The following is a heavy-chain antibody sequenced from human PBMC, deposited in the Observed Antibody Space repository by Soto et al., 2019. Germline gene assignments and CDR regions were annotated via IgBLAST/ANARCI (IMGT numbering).Heavy chain of an antibody. CDR2: INHSGST. CDR3: AREGNLGRWIQPLDS. J-gene: IGHJ4*02. CDR1: GGSFSGYY. D-gene: IGHD2-2*03. V-gene: IGHV4-34*01. Sequence: PSETLSLTCAVYGGSFSGYYWTWIRQPPGTGLEWIGEINHSGSTNYNPSLKSRVTMSVDTSKNHFSLKLISVTTADTAVYFCAREGNLGRWIQPLDSWGQGTLVTVS.